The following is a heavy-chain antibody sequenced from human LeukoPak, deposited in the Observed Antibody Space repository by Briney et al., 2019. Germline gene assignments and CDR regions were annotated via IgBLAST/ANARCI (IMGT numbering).Heavy chain of an antibody. V-gene: IGHV4-59*08. J-gene: IGHJ5*02. CDR1: GGSISSYY. CDR2: IYYSGST. D-gene: IGHD6-13*01. Sequence: PSETLSLTCTVSGGSISSYYWSWIRQPPGKGLEWIGYIYYSGSTNYNPSLKSRVTISVDTSENQFSLKLSSVTAADTAVYYCARQGEQLVNWFDPWGQGTLVTVSS. CDR3: ARQGEQLVNWFDP.